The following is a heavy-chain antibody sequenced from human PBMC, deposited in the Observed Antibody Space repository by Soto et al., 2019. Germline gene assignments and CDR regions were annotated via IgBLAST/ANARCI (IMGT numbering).Heavy chain of an antibody. V-gene: IGHV1-69*04. D-gene: IGHD3-9*01. J-gene: IGHJ4*02. CDR2: IIPILGIA. CDR1: GGTFSSYT. CDR3: GIDIGYYDILTGFDY. Sequence: SVKVSCKASGGTFSSYTISWVRQAPGQGLEWMGRIIPILGIANYAQKFQGRVTITADKSTSTAYMELSSLRSEDTAVYYCGIDIGYYDILTGFDYWGQGTLVTVSS.